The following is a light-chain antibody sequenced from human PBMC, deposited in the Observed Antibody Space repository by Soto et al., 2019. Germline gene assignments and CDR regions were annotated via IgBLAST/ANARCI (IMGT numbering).Light chain of an antibody. CDR3: CSYASSGIS. V-gene: IGLV2-23*02. Sequence: QSVLTQPASVSGSPGQSITISCTGTSSNVGSYNLVSWYQHHPGKAPKLMIYEVTKRPSGVSNRFSGSKSGNTASLTISGLQAEDEADYYCCSYASSGISFGGGTKLTVL. J-gene: IGLJ3*02. CDR2: EVT. CDR1: SSNVGSYNL.